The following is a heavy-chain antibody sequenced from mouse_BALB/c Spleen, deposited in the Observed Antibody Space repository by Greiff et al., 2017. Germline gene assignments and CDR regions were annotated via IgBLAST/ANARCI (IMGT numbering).Heavy chain of an antibody. CDR1: GYTFTSYY. CDR3: ARDDYFDY. J-gene: IGHJ2*01. Sequence: VQLQQSGPELVKPGASVRISCKASGYTFTSYYIHWVKQRPGQGLEWIGWIYPGNVNTKYNEKFKGKATLTADKSSSTAYMQLSSLTSEDSAVYFCARDDYFDYWGQGTTLTVSS. V-gene: IGHV1S56*01. CDR2: IYPGNVNT.